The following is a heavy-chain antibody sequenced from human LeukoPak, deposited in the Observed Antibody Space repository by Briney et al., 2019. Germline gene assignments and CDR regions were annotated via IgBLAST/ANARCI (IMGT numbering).Heavy chain of an antibody. D-gene: IGHD4-17*01. J-gene: IGHJ4*02. Sequence: GGSLRLSCAASGFTFSSYGMHWVRQAPGKGLEWVAFIRYDGSNKYYADSVKGRFTISRDNSKNTLYLQMNSLRAEDTAVYYCAKDRTVTTGRGFDYWGQGTLVTVSS. CDR3: AKDRTVTTGRGFDY. CDR1: GFTFSSYG. CDR2: IRYDGSNK. V-gene: IGHV3-30*02.